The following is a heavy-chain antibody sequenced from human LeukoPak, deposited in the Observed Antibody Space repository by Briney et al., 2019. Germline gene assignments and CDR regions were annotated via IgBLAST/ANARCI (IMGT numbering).Heavy chain of an antibody. Sequence: ESGPTLVKPTQTLTLTCTFSGFSLTTSGVGLGWIRQPPGKALERLALIYWDDDERYSPSLKSRLPITKDTSKNQVVLTITNMDPVDTATYYCAHITTVTCADYWGQGTLVTVSS. CDR1: GFSLTTSGVG. V-gene: IGHV2-5*02. CDR2: IYWDDDE. J-gene: IGHJ4*02. CDR3: AHITTVTCADY. D-gene: IGHD4-11*01.